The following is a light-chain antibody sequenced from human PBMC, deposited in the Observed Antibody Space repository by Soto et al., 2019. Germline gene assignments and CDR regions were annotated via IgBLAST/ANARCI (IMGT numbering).Light chain of an antibody. CDR1: QGIGSW. J-gene: IGKJ4*01. CDR3: HQASSFPLT. V-gene: IGKV1-12*01. Sequence: DIQMTQSPASVSASVGDGVTITCRASQGIGSWLAWYQQKPGTAPNLVIYKASTLQDGVPSRFSGSGCGTDFPLTINSLQPEDLGTYYCHQASSFPLTFGGGTKVEIK. CDR2: KAS.